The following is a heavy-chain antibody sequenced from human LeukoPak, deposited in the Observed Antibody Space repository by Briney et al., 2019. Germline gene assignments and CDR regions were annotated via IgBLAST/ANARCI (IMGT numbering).Heavy chain of an antibody. CDR2: ISSNGGST. V-gene: IGHV3-64*01. J-gene: IGHJ3*02. CDR1: GFTFSSYA. Sequence: GGSLRLSCAASGFTFSSYAMHWARQAPGRGLEYVSAISSNGGSTYYANSVKGRFTISRDNSKNTLYLQMNSLRAEDTAVYYCTRDWRNMAFDIWGQGTIVTVSS. D-gene: IGHD1-14*01. CDR3: TRDWRNMAFDI.